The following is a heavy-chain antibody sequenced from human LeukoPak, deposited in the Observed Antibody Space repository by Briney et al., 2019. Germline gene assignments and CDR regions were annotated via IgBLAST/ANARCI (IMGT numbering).Heavy chain of an antibody. D-gene: IGHD3-10*01. CDR1: GFTFSSYG. Sequence: GGSLRLSCAASGFTFSSYGMSWVRQAPGKGLEWVSAISGSGGSTYYADSVKGRFTISRDNSKNTLYLQMNSLRAEDTAVYYCAKGRIYYGSGSPDVWGKGTTVTVSS. CDR2: ISGSGGST. CDR3: AKGRIYYGSGSPDV. V-gene: IGHV3-23*01. J-gene: IGHJ6*04.